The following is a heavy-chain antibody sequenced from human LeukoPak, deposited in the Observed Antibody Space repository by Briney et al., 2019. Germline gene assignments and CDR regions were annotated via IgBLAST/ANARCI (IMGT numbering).Heavy chain of an antibody. CDR3: ARIYSSSWFLNWFDP. CDR1: GYSISSGYF. D-gene: IGHD6-13*01. V-gene: IGHV4-38-2*02. Sequence: SETLSLTCTVSGYSISSGYFWGWIRQPPGKGLECIGTIYHSGSTYYNPSLKSRVTISVDTSKNQFSLKLNSVTAADTAVYSCARIYSSSWFLNWFDPWGQGTLVTVSS. CDR2: IYHSGST. J-gene: IGHJ5*02.